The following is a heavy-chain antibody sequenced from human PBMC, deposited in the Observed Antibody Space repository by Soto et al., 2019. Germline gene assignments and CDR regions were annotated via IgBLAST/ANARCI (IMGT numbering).Heavy chain of an antibody. D-gene: IGHD2-2*02. CDR3: ARRRYRWFDP. Sequence: SETLSLACAAYGGTFCGYFWRWIRQPPGEGLEWIGEINHSGSTNYNPSLKSRVTISVDTSKNQFSLKLSSVTAADTAVYYCARRRYRWFDPWGQGTLVTVTS. CDR1: GGTFCGYF. V-gene: IGHV4-34*01. J-gene: IGHJ5*02. CDR2: INHSGST.